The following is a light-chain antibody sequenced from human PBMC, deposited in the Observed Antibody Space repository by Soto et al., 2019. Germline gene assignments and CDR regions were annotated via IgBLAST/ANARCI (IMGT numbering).Light chain of an antibody. V-gene: IGKV3-20*01. CDR2: GTS. J-gene: IGKJ4*01. Sequence: EIVLTQSPSTLSLSPGESATLSCRASQTVTDSYLAWYQQTPGQAPRLLIDGTSNRAAGVPNRFRGAWSGTDFTLTISRLEAEDFAVYYCQQFGGSFSFGGGTKVDIK. CDR3: QQFGGSFS. CDR1: QTVTDSY.